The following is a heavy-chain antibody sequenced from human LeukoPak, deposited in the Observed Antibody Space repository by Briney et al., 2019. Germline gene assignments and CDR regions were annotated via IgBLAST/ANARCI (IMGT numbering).Heavy chain of an antibody. CDR2: IRYDGSNK. Sequence: GGSLRLSCAASGFTFSSYGMHWVRQAPGKGLEWVAFIRYDGSNKYYADSVKGRFTISRDNSKNTLYLQMNSLRAEDTAVYYCAKDLGGIAAAGTGVDDYWGQGTLVTVSS. V-gene: IGHV3-30*02. CDR1: GFTFSSYG. CDR3: AKDLGGIAAAGTGVDDY. J-gene: IGHJ4*02. D-gene: IGHD6-13*01.